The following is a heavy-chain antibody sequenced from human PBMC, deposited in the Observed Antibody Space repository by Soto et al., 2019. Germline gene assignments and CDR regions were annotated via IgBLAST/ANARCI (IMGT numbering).Heavy chain of an antibody. Sequence: QVQLVQSGAEEKKPGASVKVSCKASGYTFTSYAMHWVRQAPGQRLEWMGWINAGNGNTKYSQKFQGRVTITRDTXXXTAYMELSSLRSEDTAVYYCARAWVVVTAPDYWGQGTLVTVSS. CDR3: ARAWVVVTAPDY. CDR1: GYTFTSYA. V-gene: IGHV1-3*05. D-gene: IGHD2-21*02. CDR2: INAGNGNT. J-gene: IGHJ4*02.